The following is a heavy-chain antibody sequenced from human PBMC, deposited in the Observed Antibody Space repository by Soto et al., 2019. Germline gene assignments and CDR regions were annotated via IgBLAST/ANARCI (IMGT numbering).Heavy chain of an antibody. Sequence: QVQLVQSGAEVKKPGSSVKVSCKASGGTFSSYAISWVRQAPGQGLEWMGGIIPIFGTANYAQKFQGRVTITADESTSTDYMELSSLRSEDTAVYYCARSMYCISTSCYAPFDYWGQGTLVTVSS. CDR1: GGTFSSYA. CDR2: IIPIFGTA. CDR3: ARSMYCISTSCYAPFDY. V-gene: IGHV1-69*12. J-gene: IGHJ4*02. D-gene: IGHD2-2*01.